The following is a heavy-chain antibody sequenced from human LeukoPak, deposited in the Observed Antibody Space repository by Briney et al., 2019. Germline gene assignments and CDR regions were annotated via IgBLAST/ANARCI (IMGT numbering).Heavy chain of an antibody. D-gene: IGHD3-10*01. J-gene: IGHJ3*02. CDR3: ARSGGDAFDI. Sequence: GRSLRLSCAASGFTFSSYGMHWVRQAPGKGLEWVAVIWYDGSNEYYADSVKGRFTISRDNSKNTLYLQMNSLRAEDTAVYYCARSGGDAFDIWGQGTMVTVSS. V-gene: IGHV3-33*01. CDR2: IWYDGSNE. CDR1: GFTFSSYG.